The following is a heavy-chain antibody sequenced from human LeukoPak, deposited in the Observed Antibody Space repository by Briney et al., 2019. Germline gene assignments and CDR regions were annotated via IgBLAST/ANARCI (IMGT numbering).Heavy chain of an antibody. V-gene: IGHV1-18*01. CDR1: GYTFTSYG. Sequence: GASVKVSCKASGYTFTSYGISWVRQAPGQGLEWMGWISAYNGNTNYAQKLQGRVTMTTDTSTSTAYMELRSLRSDDTAVYYCARDRWVVAAAGSEFDYWGQGTLVTVSS. CDR2: ISAYNGNT. CDR3: ARDRWVVAAAGSEFDY. D-gene: IGHD6-13*01. J-gene: IGHJ4*02.